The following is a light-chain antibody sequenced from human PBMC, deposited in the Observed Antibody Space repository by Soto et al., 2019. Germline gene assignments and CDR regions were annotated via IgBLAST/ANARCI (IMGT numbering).Light chain of an antibody. J-gene: IGKJ3*01. Sequence: VLPQSPDTLSLSPGERATLSCRASQSVSSYLAWYQQKPGQAPRLLIYDASNRATGIPARFSGSGSGTNFTLTNSSLEPEDFAVYYCQQSSNWPPFTFGPGTKVDIK. CDR1: QSVSSY. CDR2: DAS. V-gene: IGKV3-11*01. CDR3: QQSSNWPPFT.